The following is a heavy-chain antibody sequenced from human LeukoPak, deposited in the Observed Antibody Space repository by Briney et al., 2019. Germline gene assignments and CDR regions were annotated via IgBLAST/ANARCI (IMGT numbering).Heavy chain of an antibody. CDR1: GFTFSSYS. D-gene: IGHD2-2*01. V-gene: IGHV3-21*01. J-gene: IGHJ6*02. Sequence: GGSLRLSCAASGFTFSSYSMNWVRQAPGKGLEWVSSISSSSSYIYYADSVKGRFTISRDNSKNTLYLQMNSLRAEDTAVYYCAKGVINCSSTSCYDGLYYYYGMDVWGQGTTVTVSS. CDR2: ISSSSSYI. CDR3: AKGVINCSSTSCYDGLYYYYGMDV.